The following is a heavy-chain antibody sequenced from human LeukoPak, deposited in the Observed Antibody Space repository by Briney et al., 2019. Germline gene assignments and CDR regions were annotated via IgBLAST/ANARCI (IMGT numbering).Heavy chain of an antibody. CDR2: IYTSGST. J-gene: IGHJ1*01. D-gene: IGHD6-13*01. CDR1: GGSISSYY. Sequence: SETLSLTCTVSGGSISSYYWSWIRQPAGKGLEWIGRIYTSGSTNYSPSLKSRVTMSVDTSKNQFSLKLSSVTAADTAVYYCARTPIAAAGIEYFQHWGQGTLVTVSS. V-gene: IGHV4-4*07. CDR3: ARTPIAAAGIEYFQH.